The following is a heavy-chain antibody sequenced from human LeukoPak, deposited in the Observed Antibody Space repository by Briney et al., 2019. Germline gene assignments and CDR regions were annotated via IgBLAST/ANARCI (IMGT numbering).Heavy chain of an antibody. Sequence: SGGSLRLSCAASGFTFSNYAMSWVRQAPGKGLEWVSAITSGDSTYYADSVKGRFTISRDNSKNTLYLQMNSLRAEDTAVYHCARAYGSSWYGYWGQGTLVTVSS. D-gene: IGHD6-13*01. CDR2: ITSGDST. J-gene: IGHJ4*02. CDR3: ARAYGSSWYGY. CDR1: GFTFSNYA. V-gene: IGHV3-23*01.